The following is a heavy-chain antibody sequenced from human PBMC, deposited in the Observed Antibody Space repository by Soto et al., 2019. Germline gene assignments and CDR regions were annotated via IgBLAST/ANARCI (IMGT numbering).Heavy chain of an antibody. CDR1: GGSISSYY. CDR3: VRPKGHCSGGSGYSGPFNY. V-gene: IGHV4-59*06. D-gene: IGHD2-15*01. Sequence: SQTLSLTCTVSGGSISSYYWSWIRQPPGKGLEWIGYIYYSGSTYYNPSLKSRVTISVDTSKNQFSLKLSSVTAADTAVYYCVRPKGHCSGGSGYSGPFNYWGQGTLVTVSS. J-gene: IGHJ4*02. CDR2: IYYSGST.